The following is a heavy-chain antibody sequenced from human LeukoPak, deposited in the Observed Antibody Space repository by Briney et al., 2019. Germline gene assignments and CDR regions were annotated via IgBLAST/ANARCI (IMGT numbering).Heavy chain of an antibody. CDR3: ARSDYGDYVLEY. CDR2: IYYSGST. Sequence: SETLSLTCTVSGGSISNYYWSWIRQPPGKGLEWIGYIYYSGSTNYNPSLKSRVTISVDTSKNQFSLKLSSVTAADTAVYYCARSDYGDYVLEYWGQGTLVTVSS. CDR1: GGSISNYY. D-gene: IGHD4-17*01. J-gene: IGHJ4*02. V-gene: IGHV4-59*08.